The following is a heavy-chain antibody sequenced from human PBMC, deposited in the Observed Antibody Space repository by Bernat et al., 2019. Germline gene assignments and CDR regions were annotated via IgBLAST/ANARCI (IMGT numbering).Heavy chain of an antibody. D-gene: IGHD2-15*01. CDR3: ARDRCSGGSCYPDAFDI. J-gene: IGHJ3*02. CDR1: GGSISSGGYY. Sequence: VQLQESGPGLVKPSQTLSLTCTVSGGSISSGGYYWSWIRQHPGKGLEWIGYIYYSGSTYYNPSLKSRVTISVDTSKNQFSLKLSSVTAADTAVYYCARDRCSGGSCYPDAFDIWGQGTMVTVSS. CDR2: IYYSGST. V-gene: IGHV4-31*03.